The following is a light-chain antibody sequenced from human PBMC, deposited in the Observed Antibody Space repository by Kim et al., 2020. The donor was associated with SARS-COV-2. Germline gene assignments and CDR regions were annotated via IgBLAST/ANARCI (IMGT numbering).Light chain of an antibody. Sequence: DIQMTQSPSTLSASVGDRVTITCRASESINNWLAWYQQKPGKAPKVLIYKASTLESGVPSRFSGSGSGTDFTLTISSLQPDDFATYYCQHFRTFGQGTKLEI. CDR3: QHFRT. CDR1: ESINNW. CDR2: KAS. J-gene: IGKJ1*01. V-gene: IGKV1-5*03.